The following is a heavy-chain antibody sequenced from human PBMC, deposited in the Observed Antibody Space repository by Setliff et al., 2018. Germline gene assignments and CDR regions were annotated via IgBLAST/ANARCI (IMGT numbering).Heavy chain of an antibody. V-gene: IGHV1-18*01. CDR3: AREGVDTRSSTDYRYYMDV. D-gene: IGHD5-18*01. J-gene: IGHJ6*03. CDR1: GYTFTSYG. Sequence: ASVKVSCKASGYTFTSYGINWVRQAPGQRLGWVGWISGYNGDTNYAQKFQGRVTMTTDRSTRTAYMELRSLISDDTAVYYCAREGVDTRSSTDYRYYMDVWGKGTTVTVSS. CDR2: ISGYNGDT.